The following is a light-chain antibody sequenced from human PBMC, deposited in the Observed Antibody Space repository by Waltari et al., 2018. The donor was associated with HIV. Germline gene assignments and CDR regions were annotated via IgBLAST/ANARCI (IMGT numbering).Light chain of an antibody. J-gene: IGLJ1*01. CDR2: DVK. Sequence: QSALTQPASVSGSPGQSITISCTGTSSDVGAYDYVSWYQQHPGKAPQLMIYDVKNRPSGVSHRFSGSKSATPASLTISGLQAEDEADYYCSSYTTSSTYVFGTGTKVTVL. CDR1: SSDVGAYDY. V-gene: IGLV2-14*03. CDR3: SSYTTSSTYV.